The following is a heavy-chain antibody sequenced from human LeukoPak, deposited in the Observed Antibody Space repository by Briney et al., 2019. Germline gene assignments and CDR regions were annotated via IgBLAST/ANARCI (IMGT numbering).Heavy chain of an antibody. D-gene: IGHD2-2*01. V-gene: IGHV4-4*07. CDR2: IYTSGST. CDR1: GGSISSYY. Sequence: PSETLSLTCTVSGGSISSYYWSWIRQPAGKGLEWIGRIYTSGSTNYNPSLKSRVTISVDTSKNQFSLKLSSVTAADTAVYYCARIVVVPAAAYYYYYYMDVWGKGTTVTVSS. J-gene: IGHJ6*03. CDR3: ARIVVVPAAAYYYYYYMDV.